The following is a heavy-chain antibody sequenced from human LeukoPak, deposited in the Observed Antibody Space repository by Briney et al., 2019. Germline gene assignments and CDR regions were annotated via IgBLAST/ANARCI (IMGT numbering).Heavy chain of an antibody. CDR1: GFTFSSYA. CDR2: ISYDGSNK. Sequence: GGSLRLSCAASGFTFSSYAMHWVRQAPGKGLEWVAVISYDGSNKYYADSVKGRFTISRDNAKNTVYLQMNSLRAEDTAVYYCARAVAIDYWGQGTLVTVSS. V-gene: IGHV3-30-3*01. CDR3: ARAVAIDY. J-gene: IGHJ4*02. D-gene: IGHD6-19*01.